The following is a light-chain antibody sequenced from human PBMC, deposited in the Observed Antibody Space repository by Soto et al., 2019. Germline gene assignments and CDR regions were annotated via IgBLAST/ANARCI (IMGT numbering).Light chain of an antibody. CDR3: QKYNSYST. J-gene: IGKJ1*01. CDR1: QSITTW. V-gene: IGKV1-5*01. Sequence: EIQMTQSPSTLSASVGDRVTITCRASQSITTWLAWYQQKPGKAPKLLIYDASTLEGGVPSRFSGSGSGTEFTLTISSLQPDDFATFYCQKYNSYSTFGQGTKVDIK. CDR2: DAS.